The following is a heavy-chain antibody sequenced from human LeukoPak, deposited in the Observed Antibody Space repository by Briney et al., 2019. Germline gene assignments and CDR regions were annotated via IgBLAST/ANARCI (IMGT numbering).Heavy chain of an antibody. Sequence: PSETLSLTCTVSGGSISSSSYYWGWIRQPPGKGLEWIGSIYYSGSTYYNPSLKSRVTISVDTSKNQFSLNLSSVTAADTAVYYCARATGTWATGFDYWGQGTLVTVSS. J-gene: IGHJ4*02. CDR3: ARATGTWATGFDY. D-gene: IGHD5-24*01. CDR2: IYYSGST. V-gene: IGHV4-39*07. CDR1: GGSISSSSYY.